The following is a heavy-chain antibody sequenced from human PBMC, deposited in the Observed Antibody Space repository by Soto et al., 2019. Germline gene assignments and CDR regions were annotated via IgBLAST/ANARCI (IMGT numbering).Heavy chain of an antibody. Sequence: EVQLLESGGSLVQPGGSLRLSCAASGFSFSTYAMGWVRQAPGKGLEWVSAISGSGSATYYADPVKGRFTISRDNSKDTLYLHMNRLRAGDTAVYYCAKDIKGSGTSVIYDSWGQGSLVTVSS. CDR1: GFSFSTYA. CDR2: ISGSGSAT. J-gene: IGHJ4*02. V-gene: IGHV3-23*01. D-gene: IGHD2-21*01. CDR3: AKDIKGSGTSVIYDS.